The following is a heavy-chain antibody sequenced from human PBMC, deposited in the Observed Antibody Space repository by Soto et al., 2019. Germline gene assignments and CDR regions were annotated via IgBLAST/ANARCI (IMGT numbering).Heavy chain of an antibody. J-gene: IGHJ4*02. V-gene: IGHV3-30*03. Sequence: PGGSLRLSCAASGFTFSSYGMHWVRQAPGKGLEWVAVISYDGSNKYYADSVKGRFTISRDNSKNTLYLQMNSLRAEDTAVYYCASTVVTPYCWGQGTLVTVSS. CDR1: GFTFSSYG. CDR3: ASTVVTPYC. CDR2: ISYDGSNK. D-gene: IGHD2-15*01.